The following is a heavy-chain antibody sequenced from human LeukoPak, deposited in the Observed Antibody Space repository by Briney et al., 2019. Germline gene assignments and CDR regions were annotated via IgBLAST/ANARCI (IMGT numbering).Heavy chain of an antibody. CDR1: GGTLSSYA. V-gene: IGHV1-69*13. CDR2: IIPIFGTA. D-gene: IGHD1-26*01. CDR3: ARVGGSYGIDY. Sequence: GASVKVSCKASGGTLSSYAISWVRQAPGQGLEWMGGIIPIFGTANYAQKFQGRVTITADESTSTAYMELSSLRSEDTAVYYCARVGGSYGIDYWGQGTLVTVSS. J-gene: IGHJ4*02.